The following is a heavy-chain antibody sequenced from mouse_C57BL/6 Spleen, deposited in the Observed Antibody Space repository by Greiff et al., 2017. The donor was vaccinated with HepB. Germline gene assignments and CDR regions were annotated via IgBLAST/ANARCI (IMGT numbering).Heavy chain of an antibody. CDR3: ATTVVNYFDY. V-gene: IGHV3-6*01. CDR2: ISYDGSN. J-gene: IGHJ2*01. CDR1: GYSITSGYY. D-gene: IGHD1-1*01. Sequence: ESGPGLVKPSQSLSLTCSVTGYSITSGYYWNWIRQFPGNKLEWMGYISYDGSNNYNPSLKNRISITRDTSKNQFFLKLNSVTTEDTATYYCATTVVNYFDYWGQGTTLTVSS.